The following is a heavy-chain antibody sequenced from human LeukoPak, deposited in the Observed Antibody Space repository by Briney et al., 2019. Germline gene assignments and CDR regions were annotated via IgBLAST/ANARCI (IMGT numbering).Heavy chain of an antibody. CDR1: GGSISSGGYS. V-gene: IGHV4-30-4*07. CDR3: AKGKGAFCDGDCSSRIFVS. CDR2: IYYSGST. J-gene: IGHJ4*02. D-gene: IGHD2-21*02. Sequence: SETLSLTCAVSGGSISSGGYSWSWIRQPPGKGLEWIGYIYYSGSTYYNPSLKSRVTISVDTSKNQFSLKLSSVTAADTAVYYCAKGKGAFCDGDCSSRIFVSWGQGTLVTVSP.